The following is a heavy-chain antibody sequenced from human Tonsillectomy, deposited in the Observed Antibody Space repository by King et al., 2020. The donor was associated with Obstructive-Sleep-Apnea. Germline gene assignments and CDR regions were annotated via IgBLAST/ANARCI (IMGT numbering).Heavy chain of an antibody. CDR3: TTSDYGSVP. D-gene: IGHD3-10*01. V-gene: IGHV3-15*01. CDR2: IKSKTDGGTT. J-gene: IGHJ4*02. Sequence: VQLVESGGDLVKPGGSLILSCAASGFTFNNAWMTWVLQAPGKGLEWVGRIKSKTDGGTTDYAAPVKGRCTISRDDSKNTWFLQMNSLKTEDTALYYCTTSDYGSVPWGQGPLVTVSS. CDR1: GFTFNNAW.